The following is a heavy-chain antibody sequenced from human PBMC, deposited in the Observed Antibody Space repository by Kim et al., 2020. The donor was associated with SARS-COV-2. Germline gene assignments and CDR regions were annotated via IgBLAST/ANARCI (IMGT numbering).Heavy chain of an antibody. D-gene: IGHD5-12*01. CDR1: GFTFSSYS. Sequence: GGSLRLSCAASGFTFSSYSMNWVRQAPGKGLEWVSSISSSSSYIYYADSVKGRFTISRDNAKNSLYLQMNSLRAEDTAVYYCARDFGVGATILDYFDYWGQGTLVTVSS. CDR2: ISSSSSYI. V-gene: IGHV3-21*01. CDR3: ARDFGVGATILDYFDY. J-gene: IGHJ4*02.